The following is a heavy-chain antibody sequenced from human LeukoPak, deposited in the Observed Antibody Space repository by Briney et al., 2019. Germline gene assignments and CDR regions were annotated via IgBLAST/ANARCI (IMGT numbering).Heavy chain of an antibody. CDR1: GFTFSTYW. Sequence: GGSLRLSCAASGFTFSTYWMHWVRQVPGKGLLWVSRINSDGSGTTYADSVRGRFTLSRDNAKSTLYLQTNSLRAEDTAVYYCARHSSGYFDYWGQGTLVTVSS. CDR2: INSDGSGT. CDR3: ARHSSGYFDY. D-gene: IGHD6-19*01. J-gene: IGHJ4*02. V-gene: IGHV3-74*01.